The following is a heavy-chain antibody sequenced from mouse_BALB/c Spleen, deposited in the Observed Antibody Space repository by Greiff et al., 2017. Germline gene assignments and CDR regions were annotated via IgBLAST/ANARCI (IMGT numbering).Heavy chain of an antibody. CDR3: ARQGITTGRDY. CDR2: ISNGGGST. CDR1: GFTFSSYT. V-gene: IGHV5-12-2*01. J-gene: IGHJ4*01. D-gene: IGHD2-4*01. Sequence: EVQLKESGGGLVQPGGSLKLSCAASGFTFSSYTMSWVRQTPEKRLEWVAYISNGGGSTYYPDTVKGRFTISRDNAKNTLYLQMSSLKSEDTAMYYCARQGITTGRDYWGQGTSVTVSS.